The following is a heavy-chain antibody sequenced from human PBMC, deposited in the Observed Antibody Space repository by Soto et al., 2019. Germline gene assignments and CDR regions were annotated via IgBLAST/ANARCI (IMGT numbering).Heavy chain of an antibody. CDR2: IGARGFPI. CDR1: GFTFSSYA. CDR3: ATEPFDY. V-gene: IGHV3-48*04. Sequence: PGGSLRLSCAASGFTFSSYAMSWVRQAPGKGLEWVSYIGARGFPIYYADSVRGRFAMSRDNANNSVFLQMDSLRAEDTAQYFCATEPFDYWGRGAQVTVSS. J-gene: IGHJ4*02.